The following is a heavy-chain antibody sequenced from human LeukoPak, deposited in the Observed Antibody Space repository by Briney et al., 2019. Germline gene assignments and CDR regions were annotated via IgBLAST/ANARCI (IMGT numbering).Heavy chain of an antibody. CDR2: ISYDGSNK. D-gene: IGHD3-3*01. J-gene: IGHJ1*01. Sequence: GGSLRLSCAASGFTFSSYGMHWVRQAPGKGLEWVAVISYDGSNKYYADSVKGRFTISRDNSKNTLYLQMNSLRAEDTAAYYCAKVSYDFWSGYYKPVGYFQHWGQGTLVTVSS. V-gene: IGHV3-30*18. CDR1: GFTFSSYG. CDR3: AKVSYDFWSGYYKPVGYFQH.